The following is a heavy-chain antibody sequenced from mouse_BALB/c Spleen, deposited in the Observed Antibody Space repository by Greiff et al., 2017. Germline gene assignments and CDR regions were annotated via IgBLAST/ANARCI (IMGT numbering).Heavy chain of an antibody. CDR2: ISYSGST. J-gene: IGHJ1*01. CDR1: GDSITSGY. V-gene: IGHV3-8*02. D-gene: IGHD2-1*01. Sequence: EVKLMESGPSLVKPSQTLSLTCSVTGDSITSGYWNWIRKFPGNKLEYMGYISYSGSTYYNPSLKSRISITRDTSKNQYYLQLNSETTEDTATYYCASHYGNYWYFDVWGAGTTVTVSS. CDR3: ASHYGNYWYFDV.